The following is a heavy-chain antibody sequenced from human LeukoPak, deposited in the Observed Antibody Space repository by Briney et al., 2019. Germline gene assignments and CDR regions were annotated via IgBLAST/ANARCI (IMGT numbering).Heavy chain of an antibody. V-gene: IGHV1-24*01. Sequence: ASAKVSCKVSGYTLTELSMHWVRQAPGKGLEWMGGFDPEDGETIYAQKFQGRVTMTEDTSTDTAYMELSSLRSEDTAVYYCATEAGQVVITASDAFDIWGQGTMVTVSS. D-gene: IGHD3-22*01. CDR2: FDPEDGET. CDR3: ATEAGQVVITASDAFDI. J-gene: IGHJ3*02. CDR1: GYTLTELS.